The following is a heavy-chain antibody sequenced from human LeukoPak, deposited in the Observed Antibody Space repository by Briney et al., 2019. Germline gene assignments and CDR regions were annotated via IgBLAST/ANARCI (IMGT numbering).Heavy chain of an antibody. V-gene: IGHV1-18*01. D-gene: IGHD6-19*01. CDR1: GYTFTSYG. J-gene: IGHJ4*02. Sequence: ASVKVSCKASGYTFTSYGISWVRQAPGQGLEWMGWISAYNGNTNYAQKLQGRVTMTTDTSTSTAYMELRSLRSDDTAVYYCAGCSSGWYYFDYWGQGTLVTVSS. CDR2: ISAYNGNT. CDR3: AGCSSGWYYFDY.